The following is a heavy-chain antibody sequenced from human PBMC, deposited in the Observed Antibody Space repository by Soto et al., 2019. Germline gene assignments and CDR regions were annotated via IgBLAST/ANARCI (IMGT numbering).Heavy chain of an antibody. D-gene: IGHD3-3*01. CDR2: IYYSGST. Sequence: SETLSLTCTVSGGSISSSSYYWGWIRQPPGKGLEWIGSIYYSGSTYYNPSLKSRVTISVDTSKNQFSLKLSSVTAADTAVYYCARGPRLWSGPLDYWGQGTLVTVSS. CDR3: ARGPRLWSGPLDY. J-gene: IGHJ4*02. CDR1: GGSISSSSYY. V-gene: IGHV4-39*07.